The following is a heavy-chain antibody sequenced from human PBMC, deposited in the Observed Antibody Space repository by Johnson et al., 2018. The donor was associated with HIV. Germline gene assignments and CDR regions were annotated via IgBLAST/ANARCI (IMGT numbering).Heavy chain of an antibody. CDR3: ASRYTVDAFDI. D-gene: IGHD1-1*01. V-gene: IGHV3-30*03. Sequence: QVQLVESGGGLVQPGRSLRLSCAASGFTFDDYAMHWVRQAPGKGLEWVTIISYDGINKYYADSVKGRFTISRDNSKDTLYLQMHSLRPEDTAVYYCASRYTVDAFDIWGQGTMVTVSS. J-gene: IGHJ3*02. CDR1: GFTFDDYA. CDR2: ISYDGINK.